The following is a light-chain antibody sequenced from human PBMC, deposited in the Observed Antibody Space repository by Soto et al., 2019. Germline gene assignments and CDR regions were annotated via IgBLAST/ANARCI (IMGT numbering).Light chain of an antibody. Sequence: DIVMTQSPLSLPVTPGEPASISCRSSQSLLHSNGYNYLDWYLQKPGQSPQLLIYLGSNRASGVHDRFSGSGSGTDFTLKISRVEAEDVGVYYCMQALQGITFGQGTRLEIK. CDR3: MQALQGIT. V-gene: IGKV2-28*01. CDR2: LGS. CDR1: QSLLHSNGYNY. J-gene: IGKJ5*01.